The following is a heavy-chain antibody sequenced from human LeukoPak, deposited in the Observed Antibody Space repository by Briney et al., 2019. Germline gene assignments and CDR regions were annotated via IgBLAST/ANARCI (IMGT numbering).Heavy chain of an antibody. Sequence: SETLSLTCTVSGGSISSYYWSWIRQPPGKGLEWIGYIYYSGSTNYNPSHKSRVTISVDTSKNQFSLKLSSVTAADTAVYYCARGLRYFYDYWGQGTLVTVSS. J-gene: IGHJ4*02. D-gene: IGHD3-9*01. CDR3: ARGLRYFYDY. V-gene: IGHV4-59*01. CDR2: IYYSGST. CDR1: GGSISSYY.